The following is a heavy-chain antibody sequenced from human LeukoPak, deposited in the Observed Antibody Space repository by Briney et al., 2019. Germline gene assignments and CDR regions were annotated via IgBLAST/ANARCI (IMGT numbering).Heavy chain of an antibody. CDR2: IGTAGDT. CDR3: ARGLVVPAAEYYFDY. Sequence: PGGSLRLSCAASGFTFSSYDMHWVRQATGKGLEWVSAIGTAGDTYYPGSVKGRFTISRENAKNSLYLQMNSLRAGDTAVYYCARGLVVPAAEYYFDYWGQGTLVTVSS. CDR1: GFTFSSYD. D-gene: IGHD2-2*01. V-gene: IGHV3-13*01. J-gene: IGHJ4*02.